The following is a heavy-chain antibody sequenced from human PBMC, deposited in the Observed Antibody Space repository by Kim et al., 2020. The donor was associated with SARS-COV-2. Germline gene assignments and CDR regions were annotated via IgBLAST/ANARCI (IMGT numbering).Heavy chain of an antibody. CDR3: ARLQKIFGLEAAAGTGIDY. J-gene: IGHJ4*02. D-gene: IGHD6-13*01. Sequence: ASVKVSCKASGYTFTSYGISWVRQAPGQGLEWMGWISAYNGNTNYAQKLQGRVTMTTDTSTSTAYMELRSLRSDDTAVYYCARLQKIFGLEAAAGTGIDYWGQGTLVTVSS. CDR2: ISAYNGNT. CDR1: GYTFTSYG. V-gene: IGHV1-18*04.